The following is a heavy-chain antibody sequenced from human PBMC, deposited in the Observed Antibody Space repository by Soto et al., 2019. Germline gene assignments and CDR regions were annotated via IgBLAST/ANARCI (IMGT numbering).Heavy chain of an antibody. CDR2: ISSDGSNK. D-gene: IGHD6-6*01. J-gene: IGHJ4*02. CDR3: TAAQGRH. CDR1: GFIFSADA. Sequence: QVQLVESGGGVVQPGRSLSLSCAASGFIFSADAMYWVRQAPGKGLEWGAVISSDGSNKYYADSVEGRFAISRDKSKATLDLQMDTLSAEDTAVYYCTAAQGRHWGQGTLVTVSS. V-gene: IGHV3-30*09.